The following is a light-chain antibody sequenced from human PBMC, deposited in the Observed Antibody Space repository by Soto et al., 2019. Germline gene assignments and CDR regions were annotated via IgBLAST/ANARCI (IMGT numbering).Light chain of an antibody. CDR2: AAS. Sequence: DIQMTQSPSSLSASVGDRVTITCRASQSICSYLNWYQQKPGKSPKLLIYAASSLQSGVPSRFSGSGSGTDFTLTISSLQPEDFATYYCNQSYSTPRTFGQGTKVEIK. CDR1: QSICSY. J-gene: IGKJ1*01. CDR3: NQSYSTPRT. V-gene: IGKV1-39*01.